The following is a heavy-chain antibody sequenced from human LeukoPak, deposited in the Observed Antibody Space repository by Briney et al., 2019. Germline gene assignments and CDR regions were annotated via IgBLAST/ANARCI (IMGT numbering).Heavy chain of an antibody. CDR1: GFTFSSYG. D-gene: IGHD3-16*02. V-gene: IGHV3-33*06. Sequence: GGSLRLHCAASGFTFSSYGMHWVRQAPGKGLEGVADIWYDGSNNYYADSGTGLFTISKDNSKNTLYLQMNSLRAEDTAVYYCAKEKIYDYVWGSYRYTLDYWGQGTLVTVSS. J-gene: IGHJ4*02. CDR3: AKEKIYDYVWGSYRYTLDY. CDR2: IWYDGSNN.